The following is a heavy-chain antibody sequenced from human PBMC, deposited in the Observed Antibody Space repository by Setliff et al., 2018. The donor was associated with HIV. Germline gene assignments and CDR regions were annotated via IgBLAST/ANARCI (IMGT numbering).Heavy chain of an antibody. V-gene: IGHV1-69*05. D-gene: IGHD3-3*01. J-gene: IGHJ6*02. CDR2: IIPIFGTA. CDR1: GGTFSSYA. Sequence: SVKVSCKASGGTFSSYAISWVRQAPGQGLEWMGGIIPIFGTANYAQKFQGRVTIATDESTSTAYMELSSLRSEDTAVYYCARGNLKNFWSGHSVYGMDVWGQGTTVTVS. CDR3: ARGNLKNFWSGHSVYGMDV.